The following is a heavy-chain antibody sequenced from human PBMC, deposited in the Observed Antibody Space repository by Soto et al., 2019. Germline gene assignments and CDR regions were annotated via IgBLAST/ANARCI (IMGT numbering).Heavy chain of an antibody. CDR1: GFTFSSYG. Sequence: GGSLRLSCAASGFTFSSYGMHWVRQAPGKGLEWVAVISYDGSNKYYADSVKGRFTISRDNSKNTLYLQMNSLRAEDTAVYYCANALLWKSSDKRSLEWELHPDYYYGMDVWGQGTTVTVSS. D-gene: IGHD1-26*01. J-gene: IGHJ6*02. CDR2: ISYDGSNK. CDR3: ANALLWKSSDKRSLEWELHPDYYYGMDV. V-gene: IGHV3-30*18.